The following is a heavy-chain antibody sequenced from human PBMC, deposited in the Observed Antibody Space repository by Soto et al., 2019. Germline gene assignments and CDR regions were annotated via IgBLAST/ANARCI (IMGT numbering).Heavy chain of an antibody. CDR3: ARVTGYYGSGSYYIRHYYYYMDV. D-gene: IGHD3-10*01. Sequence: GGSLRLSCGASGFTFSSYSMNWVRQAPGKGLEWVSYFSSSSSTIYYADSVKGRFTISRDNAKNSLYLQMNSLRAEDTAVYYCARVTGYYGSGSYYIRHYYYYMDVWGKGTTVTVSS. V-gene: IGHV3-48*01. CDR1: GFTFSSYS. J-gene: IGHJ6*03. CDR2: FSSSSSTI.